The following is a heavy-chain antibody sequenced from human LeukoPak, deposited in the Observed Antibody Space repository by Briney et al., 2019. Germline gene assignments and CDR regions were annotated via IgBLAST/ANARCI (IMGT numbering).Heavy chain of an antibody. CDR1: GFSFSSHW. J-gene: IGHJ4*02. CDR2: IEGDGSER. V-gene: IGHV3-7*03. D-gene: IGHD6-19*01. CDR3: AGGSGWLTEY. Sequence: GGSLRLSCAASGFSFSSHWMSWVRQAPGKGLEWAANIEGDGSERNYLDSVKGRFTISRDNAKNSLHLEMNSLRGDDTAVYFCAGGSGWLTEYWGQGTVVTVSS.